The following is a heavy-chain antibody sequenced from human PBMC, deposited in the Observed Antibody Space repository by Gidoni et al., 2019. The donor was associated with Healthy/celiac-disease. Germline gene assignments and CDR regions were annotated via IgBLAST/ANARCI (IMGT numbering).Heavy chain of an antibody. Sequence: VQLVESGGVVVQPGRSLSLSCAASAFTFRSYAMHWVRQAPGKGPEWVAVIWYDESNKYYADSVKGRFTISRDNSQNMLYLHMNSLRAEDTAVYYCARDFGSSAPYYFDYWGPGTLVTVSS. D-gene: IGHD6-25*01. CDR2: IWYDESNK. J-gene: IGHJ4*02. CDR1: AFTFRSYA. CDR3: ARDFGSSAPYYFDY. V-gene: IGHV3-33*01.